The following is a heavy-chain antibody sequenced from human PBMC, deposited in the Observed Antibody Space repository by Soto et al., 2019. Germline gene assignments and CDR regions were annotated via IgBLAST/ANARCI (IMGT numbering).Heavy chain of an antibody. J-gene: IGHJ6*02. CDR3: ARAVVLTFTRFYDMDV. CDR1: GGTFSSYS. Sequence: QVQLVQSGAEVKTPGSSVKVSCKASGGTFSSYSINWVRQAPGQGLEWMGRLIPMFGTTDYAQRFQGRVTFTADESTSTASMDVTNLTSEDTAVYYCARAVVLTFTRFYDMDVWGQGTTVPVSS. D-gene: IGHD3-9*01. V-gene: IGHV1-69*18. CDR2: LIPMFGTT.